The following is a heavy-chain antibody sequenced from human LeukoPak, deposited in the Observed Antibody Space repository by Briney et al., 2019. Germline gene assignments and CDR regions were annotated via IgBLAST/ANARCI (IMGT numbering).Heavy chain of an antibody. CDR2: IYSGGST. V-gene: IGHV3-53*01. CDR3: ATAEGGYGENSFDY. J-gene: IGHJ4*02. Sequence: GGSLRLSCAASGFTVSSYSMSWVRQAPGKGLEWVSVIYSGGSTYYADSVKGRFTISRDNSKNTLYLQMNSLRAEDTAVYYCATAEGGYGENSFDYWGQGTLVTVSS. D-gene: IGHD3-22*01. CDR1: GFTVSSYS.